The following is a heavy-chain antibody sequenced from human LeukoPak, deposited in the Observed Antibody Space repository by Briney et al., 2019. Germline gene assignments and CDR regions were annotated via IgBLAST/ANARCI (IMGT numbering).Heavy chain of an antibody. V-gene: IGHV3-30*18. Sequence: GRSLRLSCAASGFAFSSYGMHWVRQAPGKGLEWVAVISYDGSNKYYADSVKGRFTISRDNSKNTLYLQMNSLRAEDTAVYYCAKSGGSSPYGMDVWGQGTTVTVSS. D-gene: IGHD1-26*01. J-gene: IGHJ6*02. CDR2: ISYDGSNK. CDR1: GFAFSSYG. CDR3: AKSGGSSPYGMDV.